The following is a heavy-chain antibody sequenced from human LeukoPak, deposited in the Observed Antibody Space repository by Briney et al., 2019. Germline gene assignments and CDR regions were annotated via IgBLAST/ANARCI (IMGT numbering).Heavy chain of an antibody. CDR1: GGSISSSSYY. Sequence: SETLSLTCTVSGGSISSSSYYWGWIRQPPGKGLEWIWSIYYSGSTYYNPSLKSRVTISVDTSKNQFSLKLSSVTAADTAVYYCANTKSSFGITMIVVGRTFDYWGQGTLVTVSS. D-gene: IGHD3-22*01. J-gene: IGHJ4*02. V-gene: IGHV4-39*01. CDR2: IYYSGST. CDR3: ANTKSSFGITMIVVGRTFDY.